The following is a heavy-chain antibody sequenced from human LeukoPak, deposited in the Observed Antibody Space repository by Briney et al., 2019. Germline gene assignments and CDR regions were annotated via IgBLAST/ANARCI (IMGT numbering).Heavy chain of an antibody. CDR2: IYYTGST. CDR1: VVSISSHS. J-gene: IGHJ4*01. V-gene: IGHV4-59*08. D-gene: IGHD2-15*01. Sequence: KPSETLSLTCTVSVVSISSHSWSCIRQPPGKRLEWIGYIYYTGSTNSNPSLKSRVTISLDTSRNQFSLKLTSVTAADTAAYFSARHPLGGPDYWGHGTLVTVSS. CDR3: ARHPLGGPDY.